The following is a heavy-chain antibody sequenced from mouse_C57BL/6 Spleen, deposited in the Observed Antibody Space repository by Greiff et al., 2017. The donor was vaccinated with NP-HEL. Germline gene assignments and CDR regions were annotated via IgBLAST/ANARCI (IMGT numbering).Heavy chain of an antibody. D-gene: IGHD1-1*01. Sequence: EVQLKESGPGMVKPSQSLSLTCTVTGYSITSGYDWHWIRHFPGNKLEWMGYISYSGSTNYNPSLKSRISITHDTSKNHFFLKLNSVTTEDTATYYCARDGSSSAWFAYWGQGTLVTVSA. CDR1: GYSITSGYD. J-gene: IGHJ3*01. V-gene: IGHV3-1*01. CDR2: ISYSGST. CDR3: ARDGSSSAWFAY.